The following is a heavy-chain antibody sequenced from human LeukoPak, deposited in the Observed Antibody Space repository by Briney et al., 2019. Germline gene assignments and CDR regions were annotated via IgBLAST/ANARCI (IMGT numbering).Heavy chain of an antibody. V-gene: IGHV4-4*07. CDR3: VRDRVDSSGYYYYYGLDV. J-gene: IGHJ6*02. Sequence: SETLSLTCTVSGTSLTTYFWSWIRQPAGKGLEWTGRFYSSGSTSYNPSLKSRLTMSVDTSKNEFSLKLRSVTAADTAVYYCVRDRVDSSGYYYYYGLDVWGQGTTVTVSS. CDR2: FYSSGST. CDR1: GTSLTTYF. D-gene: IGHD3-22*01.